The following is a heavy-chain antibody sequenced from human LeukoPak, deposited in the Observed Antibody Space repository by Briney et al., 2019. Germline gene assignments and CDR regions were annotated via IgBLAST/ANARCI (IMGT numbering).Heavy chain of an antibody. Sequence: PSETLSLTCTVSGGSISSSSYYWGWIRQSPGKGLEWIGAIYYRGTTSYNPSLKSRAIISVDTSKNQFSLKLSSVTAADTALYYCARLSYYYDVSGNLFDYWGQGILVTISS. CDR2: IYYRGTT. CDR3: ARLSYYYDVSGNLFDY. J-gene: IGHJ4*02. CDR1: GGSISSSSYY. V-gene: IGHV4-39*01. D-gene: IGHD3-22*01.